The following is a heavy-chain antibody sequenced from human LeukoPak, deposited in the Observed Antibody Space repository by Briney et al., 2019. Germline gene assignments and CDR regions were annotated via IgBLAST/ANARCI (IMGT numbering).Heavy chain of an antibody. CDR1: GFTFTSSA. V-gene: IGHV1-58*02. CDR2: IVVGSGNT. CDR3: AAVTIRDGYTNWDY. Sequence: PGTSVKVSCKASGFTFTSSAMQWVRQARGQRLEWMGWIVVGSGNTNYAQKFQERVTITRDMSTSTAYMELSSLRSEDTAVYYCAAVTIRDGYTNWDYWGQGTLVTVSS. J-gene: IGHJ4*02. D-gene: IGHD5-24*01.